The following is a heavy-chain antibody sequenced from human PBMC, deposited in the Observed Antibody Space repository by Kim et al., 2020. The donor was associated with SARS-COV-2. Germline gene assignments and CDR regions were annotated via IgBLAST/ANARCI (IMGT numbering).Heavy chain of an antibody. CDR3: ARSIAAAGIGSFDY. Sequence: PSFQGRVTISADKSISTAYLQWSSLKASDTAMYYCARSIAAAGIGSFDYWGQGTLVTVSS. V-gene: IGHV5-51*01. J-gene: IGHJ4*02. D-gene: IGHD6-13*01.